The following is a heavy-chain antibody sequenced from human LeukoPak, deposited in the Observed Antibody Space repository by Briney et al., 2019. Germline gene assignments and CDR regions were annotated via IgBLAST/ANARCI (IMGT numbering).Heavy chain of an antibody. CDR3: ARGIGDTAMEDYYYYMDV. V-gene: IGHV1-8*01. Sequence: ASVKVSCKASGYTFTSYDIKWVRQATGQGLEWMGWMNPNSGNTGYAQKFQGRVTMTRNTSISTAYMELSSLRSEDTAVYYCARGIGDTAMEDYYYYMDVWGKGTTVTISS. J-gene: IGHJ6*03. D-gene: IGHD5-18*01. CDR2: MNPNSGNT. CDR1: GYTFTSYD.